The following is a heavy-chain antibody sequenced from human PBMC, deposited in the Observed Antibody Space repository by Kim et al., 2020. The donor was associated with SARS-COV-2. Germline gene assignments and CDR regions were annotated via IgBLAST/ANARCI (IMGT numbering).Heavy chain of an antibody. CDR2: IIPIFGTA. CDR1: GGTFSSYA. D-gene: IGHD2-2*01. CDR3: ARGVDCSSTSCYPGLDY. J-gene: IGHJ4*02. Sequence: SVKVSCKASGGTFSSYAISWVRQAPGQGLEWMGGIIPIFGTANYAQKFQGRVTITADESTSTAYMELSSLRSEDTAVYYCARGVDCSSTSCYPGLDYWGQGTLVTVSS. V-gene: IGHV1-69*13.